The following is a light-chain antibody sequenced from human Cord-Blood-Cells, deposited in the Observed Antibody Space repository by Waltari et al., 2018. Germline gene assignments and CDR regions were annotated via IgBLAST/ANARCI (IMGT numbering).Light chain of an antibody. CDR3: CSYAGRYTWV. CDR1: SSAVGGYNY. J-gene: IGLJ3*02. V-gene: IGLV2-11*01. Sequence: QSALTQPRSVSGSPGQSVTISCTGTSSAVGGYNYVSWYQQHPGKAPKLMIYDVSKRPSGVPDRFAGSKSCNTASRTISGLQAEDEADYYCCSYAGRYTWVFGGGTKLTVL. CDR2: DVS.